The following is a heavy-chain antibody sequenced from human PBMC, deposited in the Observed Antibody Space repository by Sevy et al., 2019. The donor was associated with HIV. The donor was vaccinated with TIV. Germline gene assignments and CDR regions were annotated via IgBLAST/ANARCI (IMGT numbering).Heavy chain of an antibody. CDR2: ISRSGTTR. J-gene: IGHJ5*02. CDR3: ARENTMIEEPGWFDP. D-gene: IGHD3-22*01. V-gene: IGHV3-11*01. CDR1: GFTFSDYY. Sequence: GGSLRLSCAASGFTFSDYYMSWIRQAPGKGLEWVSYISRSGTTRNYADSVKGRFTISRDNAKNSLYLQMNSLRAEDTAVYYCARENTMIEEPGWFDPWGQGTLVTVSS.